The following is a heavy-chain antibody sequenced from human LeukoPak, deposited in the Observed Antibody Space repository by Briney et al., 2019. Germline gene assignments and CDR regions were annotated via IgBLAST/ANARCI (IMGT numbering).Heavy chain of an antibody. CDR1: GFTFDDYA. CDR2: ISWNSGSI. CDR3: AKDKNRQWLVLGLDAFDI. J-gene: IGHJ3*02. Sequence: GGSLRLSCAASGFTFDDYAMHWVRQAPGEGLEWVSGISWNSGSIGYADSVKGRFTISRDNAKNSLYLQMNSLRAEDTALYYCAKDKNRQWLVLGLDAFDIWGQGTMVTVSS. V-gene: IGHV3-9*01. D-gene: IGHD6-19*01.